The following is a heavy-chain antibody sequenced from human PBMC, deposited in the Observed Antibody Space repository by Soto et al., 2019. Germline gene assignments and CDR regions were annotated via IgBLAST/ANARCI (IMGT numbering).Heavy chain of an antibody. CDR1: GGSISSGGYY. V-gene: IGHV4-31*03. D-gene: IGHD6-6*01. CDR3: ARGSSIAGLYYGMDV. CDR2: NYYSGIT. Sequence: QVQLQESGPGLVKPSQTLSLTCTVSGGSISSGGYYWTWIRQHPGKGLEWIGYNYYSGITYYNPSLKSRVTISLDTSKNQFSQKLSSGTAADTAVYYCARGSSIAGLYYGMDVWGQGTTVTVSS. J-gene: IGHJ6*02.